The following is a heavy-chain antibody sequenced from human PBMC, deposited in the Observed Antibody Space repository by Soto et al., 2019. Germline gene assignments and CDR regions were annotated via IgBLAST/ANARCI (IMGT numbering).Heavy chain of an antibody. V-gene: IGHV4-59*01. J-gene: IGHJ4*02. D-gene: IGHD5-12*01. Sequence: QVQLQESGPGLVKPSETLSLTCTVSGGSISSYYWSWIRQPPGQGLEWVGYIYYSGSTNYNPSLKSRVTIAVDTSKNQFSMKLSSVTAAATAVYYCARVDIVATTTYFDYWGQGTLVTVSS. CDR2: IYYSGST. CDR1: GGSISSYY. CDR3: ARVDIVATTTYFDY.